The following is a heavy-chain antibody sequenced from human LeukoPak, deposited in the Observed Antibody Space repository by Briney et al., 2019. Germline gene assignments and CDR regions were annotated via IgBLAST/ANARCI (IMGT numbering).Heavy chain of an antibody. CDR1: GYSFTTYW. V-gene: IGHV5-51*01. CDR3: ARHHRYRRGGHYFDY. D-gene: IGHD5-12*01. J-gene: IGHJ4*02. Sequence: GESLKISCKASGYSFTTYWTGWVRQMPGKGLEWIGSIYPDASDTTYNPSFQGQVTISVDKSISTAYLQWSSLKASDTAIYYCARHHRYRRGGHYFDYWGQGTLVTVSS. CDR2: IYPDASDT.